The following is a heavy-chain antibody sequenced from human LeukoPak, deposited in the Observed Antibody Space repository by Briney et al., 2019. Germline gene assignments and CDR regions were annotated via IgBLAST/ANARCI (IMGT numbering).Heavy chain of an antibody. J-gene: IGHJ4*02. CDR3: ARDIAAAGTGFDY. CDR1: GFTFSSYS. D-gene: IGHD6-13*01. CDR2: ISSSSSYI. Sequence: PGGSLRLSCAASGFTFSSYSMNWVRQAPGKGLGWVSSISSSSSYIYYADSVKGRFTISRDNAKNSLYLQMNSLRAEDTAVYYCARDIAAAGTGFDYWGQGTLVTVSS. V-gene: IGHV3-21*01.